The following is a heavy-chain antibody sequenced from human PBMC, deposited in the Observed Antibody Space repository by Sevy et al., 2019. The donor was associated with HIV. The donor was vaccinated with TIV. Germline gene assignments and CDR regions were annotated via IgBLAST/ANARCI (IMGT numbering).Heavy chain of an antibody. Sequence: GGSLRLSCAASGFTFSKYSMSWVRQPPGKGLEWVSTLSFGCGEINYADSVKGRFTMSRDNSKSSVHLQMNNLRPEDTAVYYCAREGCTKPHDYWGQGTLVTVSS. D-gene: IGHD2-8*01. V-gene: IGHV3-23*01. CDR3: AREGCTKPHDY. CDR1: GFTFSKYS. CDR2: LSFGCGEI. J-gene: IGHJ4*02.